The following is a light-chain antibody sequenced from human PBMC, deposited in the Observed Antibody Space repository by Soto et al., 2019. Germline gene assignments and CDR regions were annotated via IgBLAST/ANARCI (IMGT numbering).Light chain of an antibody. Sequence: VLTQPPSVSGAPGQRVTISCTGSSSNIGAGYDVHWYQQLPGTAPKLLIYGNSNRPSGVPDRFSGSKSGTPASLAITGFQVEDEADYYCQSYDSSLSAYVFGTGTKVTVL. CDR1: SSNIGAGYD. CDR3: QSYDSSLSAYV. V-gene: IGLV1-40*01. CDR2: GNS. J-gene: IGLJ1*01.